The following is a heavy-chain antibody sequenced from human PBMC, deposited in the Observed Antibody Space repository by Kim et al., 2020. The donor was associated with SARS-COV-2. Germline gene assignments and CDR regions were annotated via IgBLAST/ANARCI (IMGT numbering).Heavy chain of an antibody. D-gene: IGHD3-22*01. V-gene: IGHV3-48*03. CDR2: ISSSGSTI. CDR1: GFTFSSYE. J-gene: IGHJ3*02. Sequence: GGSLRLSCAASGFTFSSYEMNWVRQAPGKGLEWVSYISSSGSTIYYADSVKGRFTISRDNAKNSLYLQMNSLRAEDTAVYYCARGYYYDSSGYSTPFAFDIWGQGTMVTVSS. CDR3: ARGYYYDSSGYSTPFAFDI.